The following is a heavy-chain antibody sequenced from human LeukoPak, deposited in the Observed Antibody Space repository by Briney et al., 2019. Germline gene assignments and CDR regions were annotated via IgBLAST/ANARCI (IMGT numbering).Heavy chain of an antibody. CDR3: ARDRDGRWYFDR. D-gene: IGHD3-10*01. J-gene: IGHJ2*01. CDR2: ISYSGNI. Sequence: SETLSLTCAVYGGSFSGYFWSWIRQPPGKPLEWLGYISYSGNINYNPSLKSRVTISVDKSQNQFSLRLKSVTAADTATYYCARDRDGRWYFDRWGRGTRVVVSS. CDR1: GGSFSGYF. V-gene: IGHV4-59*01.